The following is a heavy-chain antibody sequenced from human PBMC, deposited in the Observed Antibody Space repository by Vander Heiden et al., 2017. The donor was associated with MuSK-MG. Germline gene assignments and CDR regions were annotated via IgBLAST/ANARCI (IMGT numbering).Heavy chain of an antibody. CDR1: GGSTRSGTYY. Sequence: QVQLQESGPGLVKPSQTLSLTCTVSGGSTRSGTYYWRRTRQTPGKGLAWIGYIDYSGNTYYNPSLKSRVTISVDTSKNQFSLKLSSVTAADTAVYYCAMSSSYYYLDYWGQGTLVTVSS. CDR3: AMSSSYYYLDY. V-gene: IGHV4-31*03. CDR2: IDYSGNT. J-gene: IGHJ4*02. D-gene: IGHD3-22*01.